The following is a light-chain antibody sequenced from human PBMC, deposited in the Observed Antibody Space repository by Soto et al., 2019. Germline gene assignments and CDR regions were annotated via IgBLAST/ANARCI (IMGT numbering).Light chain of an antibody. J-gene: IGKJ1*01. CDR1: QSVSSTY. Sequence: EVVLTQSPGTLSLSPGERAALSCRASQSVSSTYLAWYQQRPGQAPRLLIYGASTRATDIPDRISGSGSGTDFTLTVSRLKPEDFAVYYCQHYGSTPWSFGQGTKVEIK. V-gene: IGKV3-20*01. CDR3: QHYGSTPWS. CDR2: GAS.